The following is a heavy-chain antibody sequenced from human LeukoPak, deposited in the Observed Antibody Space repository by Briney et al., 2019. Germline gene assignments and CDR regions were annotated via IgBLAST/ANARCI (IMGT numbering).Heavy chain of an antibody. J-gene: IGHJ3*01. V-gene: IGHV4-59*01. Sequence: SETLSLTCTVSGGSISSYYWRWIRQPPGKGLEWIGYIYYSGSTNYYPSLKSRVTISVDTSKHQFSLKLSSVTAADTDVYYCARIGPNPVAFDLWGQGTMVTVSS. CDR1: GGSISSYY. CDR2: IYYSGST. D-gene: IGHD2-8*01. CDR3: ARIGPNPVAFDL.